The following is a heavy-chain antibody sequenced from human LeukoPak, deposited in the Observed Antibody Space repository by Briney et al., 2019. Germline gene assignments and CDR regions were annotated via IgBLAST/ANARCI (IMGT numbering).Heavy chain of an antibody. D-gene: IGHD2-2*01. CDR3: AKGLPDIVVVPAAITYFDY. CDR2: ISGSGGST. CDR1: GFTFSSYA. V-gene: IGHV3-23*01. J-gene: IGHJ4*02. Sequence: GGSLRLSCAASGFTFSSYAMSWVRQAPGKGLEWVSAISGSGGSTYYADSVKGRFTISRDNSKNTLYLQMNSLRAEDTAVYYCAKGLPDIVVVPAAITYFDYWGQGTLVTVSS.